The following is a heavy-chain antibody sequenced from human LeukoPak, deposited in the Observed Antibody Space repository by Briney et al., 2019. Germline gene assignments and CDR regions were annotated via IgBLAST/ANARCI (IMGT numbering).Heavy chain of an antibody. CDR1: GYTFTSYY. J-gene: IGHJ5*02. D-gene: IGHD3-10*01. CDR2: INPSGGST. Sequence: ASVKVSCKASGYTFTSYYMHWVRQAPGQGLEWMGIINPSGGSTSYAQKFQGRVTMTTDTSTSTAYMELRSLRSDDTAVYYCARAAMVRGQNWFDPWGQGTLVTVSS. CDR3: ARAAMVRGQNWFDP. V-gene: IGHV1-46*01.